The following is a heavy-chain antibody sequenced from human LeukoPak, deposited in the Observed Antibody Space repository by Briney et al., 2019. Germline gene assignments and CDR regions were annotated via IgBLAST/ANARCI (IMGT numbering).Heavy chain of an antibody. CDR1: GFTFSTYS. V-gene: IGHV3-7*01. J-gene: IGHJ4*02. Sequence: GGSLRLSCAASGFTFSTYSMTWVRQAPEKGLEWVANIKQDGSEKYYVDSVKGRFTISRDNAKNSLYLQMNSLRAEDTAVYYCARSYGYSYGYSRFDYWGQGIMVTVSS. CDR2: IKQDGSEK. CDR3: ARSYGYSYGYSRFDY. D-gene: IGHD5-18*01.